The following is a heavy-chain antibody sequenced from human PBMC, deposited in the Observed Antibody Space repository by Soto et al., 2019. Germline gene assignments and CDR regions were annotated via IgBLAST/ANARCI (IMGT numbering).Heavy chain of an antibody. CDR2: IYHSGTT. J-gene: IGHJ4*02. V-gene: IGHV4-4*02. CDR3: AVPGAGDFDY. Sequence: SETLSLTCAVSGVSIGSTDWWTWVRQPPGKGLEWIGEIYHSGTTNYNPSLKSRVTISLDKSKNQFSLTLSSVTAADTAVYYCAVPGAGDFDYWGQGALVTV. D-gene: IGHD6-13*01. CDR1: GVSIGSTDW.